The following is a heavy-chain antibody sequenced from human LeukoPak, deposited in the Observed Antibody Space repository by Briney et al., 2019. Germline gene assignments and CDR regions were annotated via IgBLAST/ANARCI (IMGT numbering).Heavy chain of an antibody. J-gene: IGHJ4*02. CDR1: GGSFSGYY. V-gene: IGHV4-34*01. CDR3: ARVVVITKDIDY. D-gene: IGHD3-22*01. CDR2: INHSGST. Sequence: SETLSLTCAVYGGSFSGYYWCWIRQPPGKGLEWIGEINHSGSTNYNPSLKSRVTISVDTSKNQFSLKLSSVTAADTAVYYCARVVVITKDIDYWGQGTLVTVSS.